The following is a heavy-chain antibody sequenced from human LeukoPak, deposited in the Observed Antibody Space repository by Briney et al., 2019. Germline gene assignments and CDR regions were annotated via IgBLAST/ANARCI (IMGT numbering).Heavy chain of an antibody. CDR3: ARRTDSGWKWFDP. D-gene: IGHD6-25*01. Sequence: GESLKISCKASGYRITSYWIGWVRQMPGKGLEWMGVIHPGEYERRYSPSFEGQVTISADRSISTAYMQWSSLKASDTAMYYCARRTDSGWKWFDPWGQGTLVTVSS. V-gene: IGHV5-51*01. CDR1: GYRITSYW. J-gene: IGHJ5*02. CDR2: IHPGEYER.